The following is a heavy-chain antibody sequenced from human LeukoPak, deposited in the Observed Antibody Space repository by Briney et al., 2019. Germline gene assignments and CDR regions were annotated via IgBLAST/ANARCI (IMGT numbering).Heavy chain of an antibody. CDR3: AKEGSSSWYPNYFDY. V-gene: IGHV3-74*01. J-gene: IGHJ4*02. Sequence: GGSLRLSCAASGFTFSNYWMHWVRQAPGKGLVWVSRINSDGINTSYADSVKGRFTISRDNAKNTLNLQMNSLRAEDTAVYYCAKEGSSSWYPNYFDYWGQGTLVTVSS. CDR2: INSDGINT. D-gene: IGHD6-13*01. CDR1: GFTFSNYW.